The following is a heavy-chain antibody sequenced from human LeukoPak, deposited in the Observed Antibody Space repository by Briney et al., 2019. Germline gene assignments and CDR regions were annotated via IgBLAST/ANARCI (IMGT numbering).Heavy chain of an antibody. J-gene: IGHJ5*02. CDR3: AKDHYSTKAPNWFDP. Sequence: PGGSLRLSCTASGFTFNNYGMNWVRQAPGKGLEWVSAISGSGGSTYYADSVKGRFTISRDNSKNTLYLQMNSLRAEDTAVYYCAKDHYSTKAPNWFDPWGQGTLVTVSS. CDR2: ISGSGGST. D-gene: IGHD6-13*01. CDR1: GFTFNNYG. V-gene: IGHV3-23*01.